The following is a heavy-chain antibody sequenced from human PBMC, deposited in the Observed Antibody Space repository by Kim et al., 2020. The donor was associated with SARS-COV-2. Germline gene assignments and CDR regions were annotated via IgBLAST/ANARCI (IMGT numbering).Heavy chain of an antibody. V-gene: IGHV4-34*01. CDR3: ARSPPRLYIVVVPAAQEYYFDY. D-gene: IGHD2-2*01. CDR1: GGSFSGYY. J-gene: IGHJ4*02. Sequence: SETLSLTCAVYGGSFSGYYWSWIRQPPGKGLEWIGEINHSGSTNYNPSLKSRVTISVDTSKNQFSLKLSSVTAADTAVYYCARSPPRLYIVVVPAAQEYYFDYWGQGTLVTVSS. CDR2: INHSGST.